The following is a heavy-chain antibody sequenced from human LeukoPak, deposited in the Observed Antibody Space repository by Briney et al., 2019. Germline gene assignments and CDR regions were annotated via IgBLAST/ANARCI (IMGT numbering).Heavy chain of an antibody. Sequence: PGGSLRLSCAAAGFTFSSYWMRWGRQAPGKGLGWGANIKQDGSEKYYVDSVKGRFTISRDNAKNSLYLQMNSLRAEDTAVYYCARDAEVVPAAIDYFDYGGQGTRVTVVS. CDR1: GFTFSSYW. D-gene: IGHD2-2*02. CDR2: IKQDGSEK. CDR3: ARDAEVVPAAIDYFDY. V-gene: IGHV3-7*01. J-gene: IGHJ4*02.